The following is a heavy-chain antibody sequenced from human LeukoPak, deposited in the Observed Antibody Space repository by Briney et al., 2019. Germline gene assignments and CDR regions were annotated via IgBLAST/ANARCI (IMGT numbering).Heavy chain of an antibody. V-gene: IGHV5-51*01. CDR2: IFPGDSDT. CDR1: GYSFTSYW. Sequence: GESLKISCKGSGYSFTSYWIGWVRQMPGKGLEWMGIIFPGDSDTRYSPSFQGQVTISADKSISTAYLQWSSLRASDTAMYYCARRYCSGSSCYLFDYWGQGTLVTVSS. CDR3: ARRYCSGSSCYLFDY. J-gene: IGHJ4*02. D-gene: IGHD2-15*01.